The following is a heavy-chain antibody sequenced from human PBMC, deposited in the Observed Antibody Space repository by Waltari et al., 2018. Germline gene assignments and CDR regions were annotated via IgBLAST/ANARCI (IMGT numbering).Heavy chain of an antibody. J-gene: IGHJ4*02. Sequence: QVQLQQWGAGLLKPSETLSLTCAVYGGSFSGYYWTWIRQPPGKGREWIGEINHSGSTNYNPSLKSRVTISVDTSKNQFSLKLSSVTAADTAVYYCARAGRGPEILRFLEWLLFDYWGQGTLVTVSS. CDR2: INHSGST. CDR1: GGSFSGYY. D-gene: IGHD3-3*01. V-gene: IGHV4-34*01. CDR3: ARAGRGPEILRFLEWLLFDY.